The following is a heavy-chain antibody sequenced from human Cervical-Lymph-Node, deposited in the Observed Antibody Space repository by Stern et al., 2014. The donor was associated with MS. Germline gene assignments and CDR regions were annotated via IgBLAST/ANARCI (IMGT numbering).Heavy chain of an antibody. J-gene: IGHJ5*02. CDR2: LRWNSRSI. CDR3: TRDTGSSGYEGAHWLDP. CDR1: GFIFDDYA. Sequence: EVQLVESGGGLVQPGKSLRLSCAASGFIFDDYAMHWVRQAPGKGLEWVAGLRWNSRSIGYADAVKGRFTIFRDNAKNSMYLQMSNLTTEDTALYHCTRDTGSSGYEGAHWLDPWGQGTLVTVSS. D-gene: IGHD6-13*01. V-gene: IGHV3-9*01.